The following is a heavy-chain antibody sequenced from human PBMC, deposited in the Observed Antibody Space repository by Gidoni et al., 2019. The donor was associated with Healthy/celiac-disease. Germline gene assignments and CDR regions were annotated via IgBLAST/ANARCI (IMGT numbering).Heavy chain of an antibody. Sequence: QVQLQQWGAGLLKHSETLSLTCPGYGGSFSGYYWSWIRQPPGQGLEWIGEINHSGSTNYNPSLKSRVTISVDTAKNQFSLKLSSVTAADTAVYYCARGIAAVDYWGQGTLVTVSS. CDR2: INHSGST. D-gene: IGHD6-13*01. V-gene: IGHV4-34*01. CDR3: ARGIAAVDY. J-gene: IGHJ4*02. CDR1: GGSFSGYY.